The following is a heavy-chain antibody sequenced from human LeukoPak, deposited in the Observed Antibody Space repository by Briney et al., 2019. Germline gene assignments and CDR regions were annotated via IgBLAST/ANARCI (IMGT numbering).Heavy chain of an antibody. D-gene: IGHD6-19*01. CDR2: IYYSGST. CDR3: ARRAAVAGVIDY. V-gene: IGHV4-59*01. Sequence: PSETLSLTCTVSGGSISSYYWSWIRQPPGKGLKWIGYIYYSGSTNYNPSLKSRVTISVDTSKNQFSLKLSSLTAADTAVYYCARRAAVAGVIDYWGQGTLVTVSS. CDR1: GGSISSYY. J-gene: IGHJ4*02.